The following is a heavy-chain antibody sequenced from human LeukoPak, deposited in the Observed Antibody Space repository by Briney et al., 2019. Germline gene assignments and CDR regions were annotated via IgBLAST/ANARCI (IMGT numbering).Heavy chain of an antibody. CDR1: GFTFSSYS. V-gene: IGHV3-21*01. CDR2: ISSSSSYI. J-gene: IGHJ4*02. Sequence: PGGSLRLSCAASGFTFSSYSMNWVRQAPGKGLEWVSSISSSSSYIYYADSVKGRFTISRDNAKNSLYLQMNSLRAEDTAVYYCAREAIQFWALDYWGQGTLVTVSS. CDR3: AREAIQFWALDY. D-gene: IGHD4-11*01.